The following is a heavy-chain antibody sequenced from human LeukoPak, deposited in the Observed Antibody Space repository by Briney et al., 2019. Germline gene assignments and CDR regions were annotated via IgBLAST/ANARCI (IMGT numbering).Heavy chain of an antibody. CDR1: GFTFSSYA. CDR2: ISGSGGST. Sequence: GGSLRLSCAASGFTFSSYAMSWVRQAPEKGLEWVSAISGSGGSTYYADSVKGRFTISRDNSKNTLYLQMNSLRAEDTAVYYCAKNSAITMVRGANFDYWGQGTLVTVSS. CDR3: AKNSAITMVRGANFDY. J-gene: IGHJ4*02. D-gene: IGHD3-10*01. V-gene: IGHV3-23*01.